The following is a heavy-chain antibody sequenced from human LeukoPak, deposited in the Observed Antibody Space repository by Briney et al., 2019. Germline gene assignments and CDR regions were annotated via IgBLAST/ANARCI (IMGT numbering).Heavy chain of an antibody. V-gene: IGHV3-23*01. CDR1: GFTFSSYA. CDR3: AKGSGTYYPAFDY. Sequence: GGSLRLSCAASGFTFSSYAMSWVRQAPGKGLEWVSAISGSGSSTYYADSVKGRFTISRDSSRGTLSLQMNSLRAEDTAVYYCAKGSGTYYPAFDYWGQGTLVTVSS. J-gene: IGHJ4*02. CDR2: ISGSGSST. D-gene: IGHD1-26*01.